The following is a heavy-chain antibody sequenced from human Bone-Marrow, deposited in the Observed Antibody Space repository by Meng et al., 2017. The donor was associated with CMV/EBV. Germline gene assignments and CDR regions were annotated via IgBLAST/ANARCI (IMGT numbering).Heavy chain of an antibody. CDR3: AKDQVWCSSCPLLNY. D-gene: IGHD6-13*01. J-gene: IGHJ4*02. V-gene: IGHV3-30*02. CDR1: GFTFSSYG. Sequence: GESLKISCAASGFTFSSYGMHWVRQAPGKGLEWVAFIRYDGSNKYYADSVKGRFPLSRDNSKNTLYLQMNSVRAEDTGMYYCAKDQVWCSSCPLLNYWGQGPRVTGSS. CDR2: IRYDGSNK.